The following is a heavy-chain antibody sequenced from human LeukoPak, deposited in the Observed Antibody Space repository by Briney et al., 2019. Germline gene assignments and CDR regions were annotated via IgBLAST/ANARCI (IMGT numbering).Heavy chain of an antibody. CDR2: IYYSGST. V-gene: IGHV4-31*03. J-gene: IGHJ3*02. Sequence: SETLSLTCTVSGGSISSGGYYWSWIRQHPGKGLEWIGYIYYSGSTYYNPSLKSRVTISVDTSKNQFSLKLSSVTAADTAVYYCARDPTFVGYGGNFLHDAFDIWGQGTMVTVSS. CDR1: GGSISSGGYY. CDR3: ARDPTFVGYGGNFLHDAFDI. D-gene: IGHD4-23*01.